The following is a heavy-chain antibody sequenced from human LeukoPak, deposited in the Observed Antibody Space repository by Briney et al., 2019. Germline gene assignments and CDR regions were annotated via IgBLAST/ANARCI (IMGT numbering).Heavy chain of an antibody. CDR2: IFYSGST. Sequence: SETLSLTCSVSGGSISNYYWSWIRQPPGKGLEWIGYIFYSGSTIYNPSLRSRVTISVDTSKNQLSLKLTSVTAADTAVYYCAREKTITGPEDYWGQGTLVTVSS. D-gene: IGHD1-14*01. CDR1: GGSISNYY. CDR3: AREKTITGPEDY. J-gene: IGHJ4*02. V-gene: IGHV4-59*12.